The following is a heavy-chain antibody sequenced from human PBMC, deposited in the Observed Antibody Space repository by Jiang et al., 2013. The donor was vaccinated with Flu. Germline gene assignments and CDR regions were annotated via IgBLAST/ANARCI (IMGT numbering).Heavy chain of an antibody. Sequence: EVQLVESGAEVKKPGESLKISCKGSGYSFTSYWIGWVRQMPGKGLEWMGIIYPGDSDTRYSPSFQGQVTISADKSISTAYLQWSSLKASDTAMYYCARPKPSEMATIMDAFDIWGQGTMVTVSS. V-gene: IGHV5-51*01. CDR2: IYPGDSDT. CDR1: GYSFTSYW. CDR3: ARPKPSEMATIMDAFDI. J-gene: IGHJ3*02. D-gene: IGHD5-24*01.